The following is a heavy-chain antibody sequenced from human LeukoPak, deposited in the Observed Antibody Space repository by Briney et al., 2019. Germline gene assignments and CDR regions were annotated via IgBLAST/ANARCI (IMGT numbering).Heavy chain of an antibody. CDR1: GASISSYY. V-gene: IGHV4-59*01. Sequence: PTEALSLTCTVSGASISSYYGSWVRQPPGKGLGWIGYICYSGSTNYNPSLKSRVTISVDTSKHQFSLKLSSVTAADTAVYYCARGGVRVFDYWGQGTLVTVSS. CDR3: ARGGVRVFDY. CDR2: ICYSGST. J-gene: IGHJ4*02. D-gene: IGHD1-1*01.